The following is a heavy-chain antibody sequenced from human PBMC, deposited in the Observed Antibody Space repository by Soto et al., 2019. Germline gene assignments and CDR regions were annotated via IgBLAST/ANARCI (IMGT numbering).Heavy chain of an antibody. V-gene: IGHV4-39*01. J-gene: IGHJ4*02. Sequence: PSETLSLTCTVSGGSISSSSYHWGWIRQPPGKGLEWIGSIFYTGSTYYNPSLKSRVTISVDTSKNQFSLKLSSVTAADTAVYYCARLDYGDYVDYWGQGTLVTVSS. CDR3: ARLDYGDYVDY. CDR1: GGSISSSSYH. D-gene: IGHD4-17*01. CDR2: IFYTGST.